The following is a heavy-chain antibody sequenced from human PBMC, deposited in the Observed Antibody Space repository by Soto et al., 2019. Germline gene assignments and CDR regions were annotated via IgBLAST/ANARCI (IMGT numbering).Heavy chain of an antibody. Sequence: QVQLVQSGAAVKKPGSSVKVSCKASGGTFSSYTISWVRQAPGQGLEWMGRIIPILGIANYAQKFQGRVKITADNTTSTAYMELSSLRSEDTAVYYCARDEGLRDDGVRGEYFQHWGQGTLVTVSS. CDR2: IIPILGIA. CDR3: ARDEGLRDDGVRGEYFQH. CDR1: GGTFSSYT. D-gene: IGHD3-16*01. V-gene: IGHV1-69*08. J-gene: IGHJ1*01.